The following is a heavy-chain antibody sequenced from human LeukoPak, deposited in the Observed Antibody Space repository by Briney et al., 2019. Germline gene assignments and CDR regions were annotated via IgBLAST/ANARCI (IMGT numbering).Heavy chain of an antibody. J-gene: IGHJ4*02. CDR1: GFIFSNAW. Sequence: GGSLRLSCAASGFIFSNAWMNWVRQAPGKGLEWVSGLSGSCGSTYYADSVKGRFTISRDNSKNTLYLQMNSLRDEDTAVYYCAKHRFESGGYHSTDWGQGTLVTVSS. CDR3: AKHRFESGGYHSTD. V-gene: IGHV3-23*01. CDR2: LSGSCGST. D-gene: IGHD3-22*01.